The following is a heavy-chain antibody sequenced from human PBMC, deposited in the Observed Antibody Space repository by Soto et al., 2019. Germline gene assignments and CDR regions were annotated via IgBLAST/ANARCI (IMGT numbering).Heavy chain of an antibody. V-gene: IGHV4-61*01. D-gene: IGHD5-12*01. CDR2: IYYSGSS. CDR3: ARDSPIGSTYSGYDAIDS. Sequence: QVQLQESGPGLVKPSETLSLTCTVSGGSVSGGSYYWNWIRQPPGKGLEWIGYIYYSGSSNYNPSLKSRVTISIDTSKNQFSLKLSSVTAADTAVYYCARDSPIGSTYSGYDAIDSWGQGTLVTVSS. CDR1: GGSVSGGSYY. J-gene: IGHJ4*02.